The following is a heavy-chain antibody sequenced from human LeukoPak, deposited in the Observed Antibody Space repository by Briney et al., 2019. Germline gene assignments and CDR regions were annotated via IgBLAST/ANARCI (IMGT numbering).Heavy chain of an antibody. V-gene: IGHV3-23*01. CDR1: GFTFSSYA. J-gene: IGHJ4*02. CDR2: ISGSGGST. D-gene: IGHD2-15*01. Sequence: TGGSLRLSCAASGFTFSSYAMSWVRQAPGKGLEWVSAISGSGGSTYYADSVKGRFTISRDNSKNTLYLQMNSLRAEDTAVYYCAKVRRSKRDYCSGGSCYHNYFDYWGQGTLVTVSS. CDR3: AKVRRSKRDYCSGGSCYHNYFDY.